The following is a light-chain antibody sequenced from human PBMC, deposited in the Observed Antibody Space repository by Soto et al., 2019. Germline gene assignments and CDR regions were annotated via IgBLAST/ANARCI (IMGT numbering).Light chain of an antibody. J-gene: IGKJ4*01. CDR1: HTPSNSF. Sequence: MVLTQSPGTLSLSPGERATLSCRASHTPSNSFLACYQHTPGQAPRLLIDGSSTRATGIPDRFSGSASRTDFTLTIGRLEPADFAVYYCHQDGRSAPPPVGGGTKVENK. CDR2: GSS. CDR3: HQDGRSAPPP. V-gene: IGKV3-20*01.